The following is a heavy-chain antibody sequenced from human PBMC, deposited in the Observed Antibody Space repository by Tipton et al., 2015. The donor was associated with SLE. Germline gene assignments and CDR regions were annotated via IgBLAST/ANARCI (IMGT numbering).Heavy chain of an antibody. J-gene: IGHJ4*02. CDR2: VPYSGST. CDR1: GGSINVYY. CDR3: SRLPDYFDH. V-gene: IGHV4-59*01. Sequence: TLSLTCSVSGGSINVYYWSWVRQPPGKGLEWIGYVPYSGSTNYNPSLQSRVTISVDTSKNQFSLKLRSVTAADTAVYYCSRLPDYFDHWGQGALVTVSS.